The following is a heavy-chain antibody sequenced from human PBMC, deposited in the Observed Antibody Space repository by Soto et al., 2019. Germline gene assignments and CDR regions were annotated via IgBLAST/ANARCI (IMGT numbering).Heavy chain of an antibody. J-gene: IGHJ4*02. CDR1: GYTLTELS. CDR3: ATVAYGDYAFDY. V-gene: IGHV1-24*01. CDR2: FDPEDGET. D-gene: IGHD4-17*01. Sequence: ASVKVSCKVSGYTLTELSMHWVRQAPGEGLEWMGGFDPEDGETIYAQKFQGRVTMTEDTSTDTAYMELSSLRSEDTAVYYCATVAYGDYAFDYWGQGTLVTVSS.